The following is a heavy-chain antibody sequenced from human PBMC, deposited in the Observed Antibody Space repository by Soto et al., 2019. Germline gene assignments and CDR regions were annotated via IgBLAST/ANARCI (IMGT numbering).Heavy chain of an antibody. CDR3: ARRRRDLRYYFDY. V-gene: IGHV4-39*01. Sequence: KASETLSLTCTVSGGSISSSSYYWGWIRQPPGKGLEWIGSIYYSGSTYYNPSLKSRVTISVDTSKNQFSLKLSSVTAADTAVYYCARRRRDLRYYFDYWGQGTLVTVSS. CDR2: IYYSGST. J-gene: IGHJ4*02. CDR1: GGSISSSSYY. D-gene: IGHD5-12*01.